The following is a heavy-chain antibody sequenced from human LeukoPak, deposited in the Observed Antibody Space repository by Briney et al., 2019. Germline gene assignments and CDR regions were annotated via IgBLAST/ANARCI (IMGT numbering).Heavy chain of an antibody. D-gene: IGHD6-6*01. V-gene: IGHV4-59*01. J-gene: IGHJ1*01. CDR2: IYHSGST. CDR3: ARGGAARLHFQN. Sequence: PSETLSLTCTVSGGSISTYYWNWIRQPPGRGLEWLGYIYHSGSTNYTPSLQSRVTISVDTSKNQFSLTLNSVTAADTAVYYCARGGAARLHFQNWGQGTLVTVSS. CDR1: GGSISTYY.